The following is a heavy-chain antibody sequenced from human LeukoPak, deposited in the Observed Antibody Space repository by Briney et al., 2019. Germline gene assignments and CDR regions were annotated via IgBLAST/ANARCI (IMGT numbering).Heavy chain of an antibody. CDR3: ARQVTAAAGTNWFDP. V-gene: IGHV4-59*08. CDR1: GGSISSSY. CDR2: IHYRGSI. D-gene: IGHD6-13*01. Sequence: TSETLSLTCTVSGGSISSSYWSWIRQPPGKGLEWIGYIHYRGSIHHNPSLKSRVTISVDTPKNQFSLKLSSVTAADTAVYYCARQVTAAAGTNWFDPWGQGNLVTVSS. J-gene: IGHJ5*02.